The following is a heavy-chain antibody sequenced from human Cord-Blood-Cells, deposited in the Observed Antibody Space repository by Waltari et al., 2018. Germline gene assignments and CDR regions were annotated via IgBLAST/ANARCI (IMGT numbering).Heavy chain of an antibody. CDR1: GYTFTGYY. J-gene: IGHJ4*02. CDR3: ARERTINWGSYYFDY. D-gene: IGHD7-27*01. V-gene: IGHV1-2*04. Sequence: QVQLVQSGAEVKKPGASVKVSCKASGYTFTGYYMHWVRQAPGQGLEWMGWINPNSGGTNYAQKFQGWVTMTRDTSISTAYMELSRLRSDDTAVYYCARERTINWGSYYFDYWGQGTLVTVSS. CDR2: INPNSGGT.